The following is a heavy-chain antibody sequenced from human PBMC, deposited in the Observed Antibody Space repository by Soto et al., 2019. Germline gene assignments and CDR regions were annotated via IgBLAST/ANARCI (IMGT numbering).Heavy chain of an antibody. CDR1: GGSFSGYY. V-gene: IGHV4-34*01. Sequence: QVQLQQWGAGLLKPSETLSLTCAVYGGSFSGYYWSWIRQPPGKGLEWIGEINHSGSTNYNPSLKRRVTISVDTSKNQFSLKLSSVTAADTAVYYCARAYSGYGGAFDIWGQGTMVTVSS. CDR3: ARAYSGYGGAFDI. CDR2: INHSGST. D-gene: IGHD5-12*01. J-gene: IGHJ3*02.